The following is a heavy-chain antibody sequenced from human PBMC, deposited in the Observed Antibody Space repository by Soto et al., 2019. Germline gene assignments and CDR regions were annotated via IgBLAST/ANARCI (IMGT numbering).Heavy chain of an antibody. CDR1: GYTFTSYG. D-gene: IGHD5-18*01. J-gene: IGHJ4*02. V-gene: IGHV1-18*01. CDR3: ARSTAMATLDFEY. Sequence: ASVKVSCKASGYTFTSYGISWVRQAPLQVLEWMVWISAYNGNTNYAQKLQGRVTMTTDTSASTAYMELMSLRSDDTAVYYCARSTAMATLDFEYWGQGTMVTVSS. CDR2: ISAYNGNT.